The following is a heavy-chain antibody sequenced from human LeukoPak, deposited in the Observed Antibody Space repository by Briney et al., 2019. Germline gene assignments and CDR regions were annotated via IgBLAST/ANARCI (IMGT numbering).Heavy chain of an antibody. CDR2: ISYDGSNK. CDR1: GFIFSSYA. V-gene: IGHV3-30*01. CDR3: ARGDWFDP. Sequence: PGGSLGLSCAASGFIFSSYAMHWVRQAPGKGLEWVAVISYDGSNKYYADSVKGRFTISRDNSKNTLYLQMNSLRAEDTAVYYCARGDWFDPWGQGTLVTVSS. J-gene: IGHJ5*02.